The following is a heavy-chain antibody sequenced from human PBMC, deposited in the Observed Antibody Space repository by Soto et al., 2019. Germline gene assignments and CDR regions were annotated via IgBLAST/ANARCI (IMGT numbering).Heavy chain of an antibody. J-gene: IGHJ4*02. CDR1: GFTFSTYA. CDR2: ISYDGSNK. Sequence: GGSLRLSCAASGFTFSTYAMHWVRQAPGKGLEWVALISYDGSNKYYADSVKGRFTISRDNSKNTVYLQMNSLRAEDTAVYYCARVIGYYDSSGPLLHWGQGTRVTVSS. CDR3: ARVIGYYDSSGPLLH. D-gene: IGHD3-22*01. V-gene: IGHV3-30-3*01.